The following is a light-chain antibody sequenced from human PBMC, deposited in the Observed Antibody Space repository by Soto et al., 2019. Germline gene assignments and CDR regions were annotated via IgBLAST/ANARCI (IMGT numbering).Light chain of an antibody. CDR2: KAS. CDR1: QSISNW. V-gene: IGKV1-5*03. J-gene: IGKJ2*01. Sequence: DIQMTQSPSTLSASVGDRVTITCRASQSISNWLAWYQQKPGKAPKLLIYKASNLQSGVPSRFSGSGSGTEFTLTITSLQPDDFATYYCQQYNSFSPYTFGQGTKLEMK. CDR3: QQYNSFSPYT.